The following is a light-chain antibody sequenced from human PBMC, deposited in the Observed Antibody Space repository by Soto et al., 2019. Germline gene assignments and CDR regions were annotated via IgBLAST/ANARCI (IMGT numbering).Light chain of an antibody. Sequence: EVVLTQSPATLSLSPGERATLSCRASENVRTFVDWYQQKPGQAPRLLIHGASNRATGIPDRFSGSGSGTDFTLTISNLEPEDFAVYYCLQHSHWPPWTFGQGTRVEIQ. V-gene: IGKV3-11*01. CDR2: GAS. CDR1: ENVRTF. CDR3: LQHSHWPPWT. J-gene: IGKJ1*01.